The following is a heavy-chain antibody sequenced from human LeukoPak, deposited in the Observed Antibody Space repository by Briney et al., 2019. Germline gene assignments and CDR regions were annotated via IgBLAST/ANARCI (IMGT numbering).Heavy chain of an antibody. J-gene: IGHJ6*02. CDR2: ISSSGSTI. CDR1: GFTFSSYS. Sequence: GGSLRLSCAASGFTFSSYSMNWVRQAPGKGLEWVSYISSSGSTIYYADSVKGRFTISRDNAKNSLYLQMNSLRAEDTAVYYCARLMYSSGWYGVYGMDVWGQGTTVTVSS. D-gene: IGHD6-19*01. CDR3: ARLMYSSGWYGVYGMDV. V-gene: IGHV3-48*04.